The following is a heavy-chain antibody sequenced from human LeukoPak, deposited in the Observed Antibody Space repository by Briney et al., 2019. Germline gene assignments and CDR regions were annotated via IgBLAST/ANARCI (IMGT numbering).Heavy chain of an antibody. Sequence: KPGGSLRLSCAASGFTFSSYSMNWVRQAPGKGLEWVSSISSSSSYIYYADSVKGRFTISRDNAKNSLYLQMNSLRAEDTAVYYCARGIYGPVDYYGMDVWGQGTTVTVSS. V-gene: IGHV3-21*01. J-gene: IGHJ6*02. CDR3: ARGIYGPVDYYGMDV. CDR2: ISSSSSYI. CDR1: GFTFSSYS. D-gene: IGHD2/OR15-2a*01.